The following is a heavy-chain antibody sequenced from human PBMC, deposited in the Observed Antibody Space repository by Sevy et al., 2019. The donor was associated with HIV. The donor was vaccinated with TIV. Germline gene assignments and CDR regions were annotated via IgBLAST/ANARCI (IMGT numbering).Heavy chain of an antibody. V-gene: IGHV3-23*01. CDR3: AKFAGDFPHFDF. CDR1: GFTFSIYA. Sequence: GGSLRLSCAASGFTFSIYALTWVRQAPGRGLEWVSSISVSGGNTYYADSVKGRFTISRDNSKSTVYLHMNSLRAEDTALYYCAKFAGDFPHFDFWGQGTLVTISS. D-gene: IGHD7-27*01. CDR2: ISVSGGNT. J-gene: IGHJ4*02.